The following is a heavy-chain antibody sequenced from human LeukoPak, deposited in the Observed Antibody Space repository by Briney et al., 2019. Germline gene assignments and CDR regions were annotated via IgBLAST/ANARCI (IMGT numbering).Heavy chain of an antibody. CDR2: ISSSSSYI. D-gene: IGHD6-13*01. Sequence: GGSLRLSCAASGFTFSSYSMNWVRQAPGKGLEWVSSISSSSSYIYYADSVKGRFTISRDNAKNSLYLQMNSLRAEDTAVYYCARAAPGSSSPFDFDYWGQGTLVTVSS. CDR3: ARAAPGSSSPFDFDY. CDR1: GFTFSSYS. J-gene: IGHJ4*02. V-gene: IGHV3-21*01.